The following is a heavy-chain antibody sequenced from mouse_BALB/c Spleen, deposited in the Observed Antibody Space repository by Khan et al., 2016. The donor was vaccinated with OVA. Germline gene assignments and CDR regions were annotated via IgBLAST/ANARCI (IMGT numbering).Heavy chain of an antibody. CDR1: GYSITSDYA. D-gene: IGHD3-3*01. J-gene: IGHJ3*01. CDR3: ARGRAY. CDR2: ISYSGST. Sequence: EVELVESGPGLVKPSQSLPLTCTVTGYSITSDYAWNWIRQFPGNKLEWMGYISYSGSTSYTPSLKSRISITRDTSKNQFFLQLNSVTTEDTATYYCARGRAYWGQGTLVTVSA. V-gene: IGHV3-2*02.